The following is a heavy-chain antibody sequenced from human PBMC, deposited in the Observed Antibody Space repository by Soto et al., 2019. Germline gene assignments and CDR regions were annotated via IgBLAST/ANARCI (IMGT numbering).Heavy chain of an antibody. D-gene: IGHD4-17*01. Sequence: PGESLKISCNASGYSFTSYWIGWVRQMSGKGLEWMGIIYPGDSDIRYSPSFQGQVTISADKSITTAYLQWSSLKASDTAMYYCARPTVTWGAFDIWGQGTMVTVSS. CDR1: GYSFTSYW. CDR2: IYPGDSDI. CDR3: ARPTVTWGAFDI. J-gene: IGHJ3*02. V-gene: IGHV5-51*01.